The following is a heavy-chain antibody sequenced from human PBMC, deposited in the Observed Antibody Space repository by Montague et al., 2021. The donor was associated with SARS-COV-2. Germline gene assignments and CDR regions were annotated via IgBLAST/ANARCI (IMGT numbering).Heavy chain of an antibody. CDR1: GFTVSSNY. J-gene: IGHJ4*02. CDR2: IYSRGNT. V-gene: IGHV3-53*01. D-gene: IGHD5-24*01. CDR3: ARKTDGPAGDY. Sequence: SLRLSCAASGFTVSSNYMSWVRQAPGQRLECVSVIYSRGNTYYAVSVKGRFTISRDNSKNTLYLQMNSLRAEDTAVYYCARKTDGPAGDYWGQGTLVTVSS.